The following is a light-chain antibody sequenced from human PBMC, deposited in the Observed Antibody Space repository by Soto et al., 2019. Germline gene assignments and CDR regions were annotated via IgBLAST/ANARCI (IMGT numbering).Light chain of an antibody. CDR1: SGHSTYI. J-gene: IGLJ2*01. V-gene: IGLV4-60*02. CDR2: LEGSGIY. Sequence: QSVLTQSSSASASLGSSVKLTCTLSSGHSTYIIAWHQQQPGKAPRFLMKLEGSGIYNKRSGVPARFSGSSSGADRYLTISNLQDEDEADYYCETLDSNTPGVFGGGTKLTVL. CDR3: ETLDSNTPGV.